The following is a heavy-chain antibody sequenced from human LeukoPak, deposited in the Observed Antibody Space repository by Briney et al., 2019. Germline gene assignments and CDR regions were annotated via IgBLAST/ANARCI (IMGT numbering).Heavy chain of an antibody. D-gene: IGHD3-10*01. V-gene: IGHV4-59*01. CDR3: ARGQRSDAGWGLYYYYYYIDV. J-gene: IGHJ6*03. CDR1: GGSISSYY. CDR2: IYYSGST. Sequence: SETLSLTCTVSGGSISSYYWSWIRQPPGKGLEWIGYIYYSGSTNYNAALTSGGTISVDKTKKKLSLTLRSAPAADTAVYYCARGQRSDAGWGLYYYYYYIDVWGKGTTVTVSS.